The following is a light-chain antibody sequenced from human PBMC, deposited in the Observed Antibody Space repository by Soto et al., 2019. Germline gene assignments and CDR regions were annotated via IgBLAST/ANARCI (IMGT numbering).Light chain of an antibody. J-gene: IGKJ4*01. CDR2: DAS. Sequence: DIQMTQSASTLSASVGGRDSSTGRASQSISTWLAWYQQKPGKAPNLLIYDASSLETGVPSRFSGSGSGTEFTLTISSLQPDDSATYYCHQYNSFFGGGTKVDSK. V-gene: IGKV1-5*01. CDR1: QSISTW. CDR3: HQYNSF.